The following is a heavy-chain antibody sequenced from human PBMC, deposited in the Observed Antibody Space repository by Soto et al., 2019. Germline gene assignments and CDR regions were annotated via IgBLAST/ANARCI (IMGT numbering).Heavy chain of an antibody. CDR2: IIPIFGTA. Sequence: GASVKVSCKASGGTFSSYAISWVRQAPGQGLEWMGGIIPIFGTANYAQKFQGRVTITADESTSTAYMELSSLRSEDTAVYYCAKQRATSKYYYYYGMDVWGQGTTVTVSS. V-gene: IGHV1-69*13. D-gene: IGHD5-12*01. J-gene: IGHJ6*02. CDR1: GGTFSSYA. CDR3: AKQRATSKYYYYYGMDV.